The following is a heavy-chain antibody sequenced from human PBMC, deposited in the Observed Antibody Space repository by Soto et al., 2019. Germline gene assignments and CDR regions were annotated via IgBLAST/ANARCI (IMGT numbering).Heavy chain of an antibody. D-gene: IGHD5-12*01. Sequence: PGGSLRLSCAASGFTFSSYAMSWVRQAPGKGLEWVSAISGSGGSTYYADSVKGRFTISRDNSKNTLYLQMNSLRAEDTAVYYCAKAMSSDIVATIFDYWGQGTLVTVSS. J-gene: IGHJ4*02. CDR3: AKAMSSDIVATIFDY. V-gene: IGHV3-23*01. CDR2: ISGSGGST. CDR1: GFTFSSYA.